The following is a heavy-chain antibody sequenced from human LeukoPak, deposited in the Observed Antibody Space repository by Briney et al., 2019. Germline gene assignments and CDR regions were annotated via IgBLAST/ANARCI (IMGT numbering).Heavy chain of an antibody. CDR3: ARDPYDFWSGYPMDWFDP. D-gene: IGHD3-3*01. V-gene: IGHV1-2*02. CDR2: INPNSGGT. CDR1: GYTFTGYY. Sequence: ASVKVSCKASGYTFTGYYMHWVRQAPGQGLEWMGWINPNSGGTNYAQKFQGRVTMTRDTSISTAYMELSRLRSDDTAVYYCARDPYDFWSGYPMDWFDPWGRGTLVTVSS. J-gene: IGHJ5*02.